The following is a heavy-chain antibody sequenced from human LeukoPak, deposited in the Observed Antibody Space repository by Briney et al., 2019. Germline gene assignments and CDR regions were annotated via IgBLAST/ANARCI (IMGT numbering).Heavy chain of an antibody. V-gene: IGHV3-30*18. Sequence: PGGSLRLSCAASGLTFSSYGMHWVRQAPGKGLEWVAVISYDGSNKYYADSVKGRFTISRDNSKNTLYLQMNSLRAEDTAVYYCAKEHDYGDFFDYWGQGTLVTVSS. D-gene: IGHD4-17*01. CDR3: AKEHDYGDFFDY. J-gene: IGHJ4*02. CDR2: ISYDGSNK. CDR1: GLTFSSYG.